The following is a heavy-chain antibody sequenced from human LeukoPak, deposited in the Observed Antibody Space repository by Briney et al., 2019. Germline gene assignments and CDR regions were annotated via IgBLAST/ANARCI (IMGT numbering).Heavy chain of an antibody. CDR3: ARGLVAVASGAHDAFDI. V-gene: IGHV1-8*01. J-gene: IGHJ3*02. CDR2: MNPNSGNT. Sequence: GASVKVSCKASGYTFTSYDINWVRQATGQGLEWMGWMNPNSGNTGYAQKFQGRVTMTRNTSISTAYMELSRLRSDDTAVYYCARGLVAVASGAHDAFDIWGQGTMVTVSS. CDR1: GYTFTSYD. D-gene: IGHD6-19*01.